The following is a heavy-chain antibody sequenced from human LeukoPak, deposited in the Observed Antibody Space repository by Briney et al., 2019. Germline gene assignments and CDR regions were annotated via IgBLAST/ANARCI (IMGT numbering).Heavy chain of an antibody. V-gene: IGHV3-23*01. Sequence: PGGSLRLSCATAGFTFSSYAMSWVRQAPGRGLEWVSAIGGSGSRAGYTYYADSVKGRFTISRDNSKDTLYLQMNSLRAEDTAIYYCAKVIITGSFLDYFDNWGQGTLVTVSS. CDR2: IGGSGSRAGYT. J-gene: IGHJ4*02. CDR1: GFTFSSYA. D-gene: IGHD1-14*01. CDR3: AKVIITGSFLDYFDN.